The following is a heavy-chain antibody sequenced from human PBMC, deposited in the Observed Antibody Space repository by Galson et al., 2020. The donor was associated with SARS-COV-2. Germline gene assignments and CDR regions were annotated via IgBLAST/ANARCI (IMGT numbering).Heavy chain of an antibody. Sequence: SETLSLTCAVSGGSISSSDWWGWVRQPPGKGLEWIGEIFHSGYTNYNPSLKSRVTMSLDTSKNQFSLKLSSVTAADTALYYCSRIIVTAYYFSYMDVWGKGTMVTVS. V-gene: IGHV4-4*02. CDR2: IFHSGYT. D-gene: IGHD2-21*02. CDR1: GGSISSSDW. CDR3: SRIIVTAYYFSYMDV. J-gene: IGHJ6*03.